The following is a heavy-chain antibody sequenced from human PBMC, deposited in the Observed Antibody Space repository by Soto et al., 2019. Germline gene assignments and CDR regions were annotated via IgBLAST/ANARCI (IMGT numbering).Heavy chain of an antibody. Sequence: GGSLRLSCAASGFTFSSYWMSWVRQAPGKGLEWVANIKQDGSEKYYVDSVKGRFTISRDNAKNSLYLQMNSLRAEDTAVYYCARDELRFLEWLLLAGYYYYGMDVWGQGTTVTVSS. D-gene: IGHD3-3*01. CDR3: ARDELRFLEWLLLAGYYYYGMDV. CDR2: IKQDGSEK. CDR1: GFTFSSYW. V-gene: IGHV3-7*01. J-gene: IGHJ6*02.